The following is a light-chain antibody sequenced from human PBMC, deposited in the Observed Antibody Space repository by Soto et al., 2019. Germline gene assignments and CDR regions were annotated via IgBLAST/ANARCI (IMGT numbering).Light chain of an antibody. Sequence: QSVLTQPRSVSGAPGQSVTISCTGTSSDVGGYNYVSWYQQHPGKAPKLMIYDVSKRPSGVPDRFSGSKPGNTASLTISGLQAEDEADYYCCSYAGSSFGTGTKVTVL. J-gene: IGLJ1*01. CDR2: DVS. V-gene: IGLV2-11*01. CDR3: CSYAGSS. CDR1: SSDVGGYNY.